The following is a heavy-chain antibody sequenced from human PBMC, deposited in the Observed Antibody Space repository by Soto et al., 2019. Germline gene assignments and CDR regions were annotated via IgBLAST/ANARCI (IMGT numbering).Heavy chain of an antibody. J-gene: IGHJ4*02. V-gene: IGHV4-39*01. Sequence: QLQLQESGPGLVKPSETLSLTCTVSGDSVTISDYYWGWIRQPPGKGLEWIGSIHYSGSTYYNPSIKGRDTISGDSSKQQFSLKLTSVTDADAAVYYCAAHDSGGYYAEYWGQGTLVTVSA. CDR1: GDSVTISDYY. CDR3: AAHDSGGYYAEY. CDR2: IHYSGST. D-gene: IGHD3-22*01.